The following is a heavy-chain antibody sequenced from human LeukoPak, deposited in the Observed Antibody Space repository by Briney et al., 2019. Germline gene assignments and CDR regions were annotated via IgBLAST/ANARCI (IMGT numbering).Heavy chain of an antibody. CDR1: GVSISSSNSY. V-gene: IGHV4-39*01. Sequence: PSETLSLTCTVSGVSISSSNSYWGWIRQPPGKGLEWIGSIYYSGSTYYNPSLKSRVTISVDTSKNQFSLKLSSVTAADTAVYYCARLFPVSEANWGQGTLVTVSS. D-gene: IGHD5/OR15-5a*01. CDR3: ARLFPVSEAN. J-gene: IGHJ4*02. CDR2: IYYSGST.